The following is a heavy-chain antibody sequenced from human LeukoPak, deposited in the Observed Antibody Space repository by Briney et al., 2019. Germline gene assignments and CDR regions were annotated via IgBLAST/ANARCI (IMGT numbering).Heavy chain of an antibody. Sequence: GGSLRLSCAASGFTFSSDSMNWVRQAPGKGLVWVSRISSDGSSTTYADSVKGRFTISRDNAKNTLYLQMNSLRAEDTAVYYCGRGGKVEQLVLARWGQGSLVTVSS. D-gene: IGHD6-13*01. J-gene: IGHJ4*02. CDR2: ISSDGSST. CDR1: GFTFSSDS. CDR3: GRGGKVEQLVLAR. V-gene: IGHV3-74*01.